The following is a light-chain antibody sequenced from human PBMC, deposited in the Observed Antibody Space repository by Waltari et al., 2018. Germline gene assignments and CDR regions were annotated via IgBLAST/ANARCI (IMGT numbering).Light chain of an antibody. CDR3: QQSYSTPLT. CDR2: GAS. Sequence: EIVLTQSPVPLSLSPGERATLSCRASESITPNFIAWYQQKPGQAPRLLIHGASIRATGISDFFSGSGSGTDFTLTISRLQPEDFATYYCQQSYSTPLTFGGGTKVEMK. J-gene: IGKJ4*01. V-gene: IGKV3-20*01. CDR1: ESITPNF.